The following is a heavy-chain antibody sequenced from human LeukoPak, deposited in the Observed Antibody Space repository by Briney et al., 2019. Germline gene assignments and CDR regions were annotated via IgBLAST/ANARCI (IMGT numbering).Heavy chain of an antibody. V-gene: IGHV3-23*01. CDR3: AKDHSTYYYDSRTLDY. J-gene: IGHJ4*02. CDR2: ISGSGSNT. D-gene: IGHD3-22*01. Sequence: GGSLRLSCAASGITFSGSGMSWVRQAPGKGLEWVSTISGSGSNTHYADSVKGRFTISRDNSKNTLYLQMNSLRAEDTAVYYCAKDHSTYYYDSRTLDYWGQGTLVTVSS. CDR1: GITFSGSG.